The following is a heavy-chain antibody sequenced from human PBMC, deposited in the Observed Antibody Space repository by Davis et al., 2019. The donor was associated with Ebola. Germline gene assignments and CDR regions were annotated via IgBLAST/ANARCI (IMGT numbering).Heavy chain of an antibody. CDR3: ARGPHIVVVPAAIYLDY. CDR2: IYPGDSNT. CDR1: GYSFTSYW. Sequence: KVSCKGSGYSFTSYWIAWVRQMPGKGLEWMGIIYPGDSNTRYSPSFQGQVTISADKSISTAYLQWSSLKASDTAMYYCARGPHIVVVPAAIYLDYWGQGTLVTVSS. D-gene: IGHD2-2*01. V-gene: IGHV5-51*01. J-gene: IGHJ4*02.